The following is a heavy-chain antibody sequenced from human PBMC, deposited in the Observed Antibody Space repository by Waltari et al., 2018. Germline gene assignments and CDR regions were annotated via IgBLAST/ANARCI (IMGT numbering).Heavy chain of an antibody. D-gene: IGHD5-18*01. CDR2: IRDEGSNR. CDR1: GFTFSSYG. CDR3: AKDSVRGYSYGRLDY. V-gene: IGHV3-30*02. Sequence: QVQLVESGGGVVQPGGSLRLSCAASGFTFSSYGMHWVRQAPGKGLGWVAFIRDEGSNRYYADSVKGRFTISRDNSKNTLYLQMNSLRAEDTAVYYCAKDSVRGYSYGRLDYWGQGTLVTVSS. J-gene: IGHJ4*02.